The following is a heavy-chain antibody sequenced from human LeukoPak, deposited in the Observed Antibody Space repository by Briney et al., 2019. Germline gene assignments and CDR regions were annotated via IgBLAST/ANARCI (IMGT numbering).Heavy chain of an antibody. Sequence: PSETLSLTCTVSGGSISSSSYYWGWIRQPPGKGLEWIGSIYYSGSTYYNPSLKSRVTISVDTSKNQFSLKLSSVTAADTAVYYCARGEWGNDYWGQGTLVTVSS. CDR2: IYYSGST. CDR1: GGSISSSSYY. J-gene: IGHJ4*02. CDR3: ARGEWGNDY. V-gene: IGHV4-39*01. D-gene: IGHD3-10*01.